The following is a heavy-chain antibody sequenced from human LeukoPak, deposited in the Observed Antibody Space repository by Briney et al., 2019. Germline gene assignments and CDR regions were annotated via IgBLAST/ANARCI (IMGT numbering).Heavy chain of an antibody. J-gene: IGHJ4*02. V-gene: IGHV7-4-1*02. CDR2: INTYTGNP. D-gene: IGHD3-16*01. CDR1: GYTFTTYS. CDR3: TRDRSGGAFDY. Sequence: GASVKVSCKASGYTFTTYSMNWVRQAPGQGLEWMGYINTYTGNPTYAQAFAGRFVFSLDTSVSTAYLRISSLETEDTAVYYCTRDRSGGAFDYWGQGTLVTVSS.